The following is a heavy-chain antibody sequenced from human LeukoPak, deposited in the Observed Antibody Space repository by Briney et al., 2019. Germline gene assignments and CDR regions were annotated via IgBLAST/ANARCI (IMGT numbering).Heavy chain of an antibody. Sequence: SETLSLTCTVSGGSISSYYWSWIRQPPGKGLEWIGYIYYSGSTYYNPSLKSRVTISVDTSKNQFSLKLSSVTAADTAVYYCARTLYSYGYLTGYYFDYWGQGTLVTVSS. CDR3: ARTLYSYGYLTGYYFDY. CDR2: IYYSGST. CDR1: GGSISSYY. V-gene: IGHV4-59*06. D-gene: IGHD5-18*01. J-gene: IGHJ4*02.